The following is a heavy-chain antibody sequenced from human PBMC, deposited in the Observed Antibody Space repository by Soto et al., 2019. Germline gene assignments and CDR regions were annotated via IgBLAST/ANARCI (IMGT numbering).Heavy chain of an antibody. CDR3: TRHEGGAAADRPLDY. D-gene: IGHD6-13*01. V-gene: IGHV4-39*01. CDR1: GGSIRSSTYY. CDR2: IYCSGST. J-gene: IGHJ4*02. Sequence: QLRLQESGPGLVKPSETLSLTCTVSGGSIRSSTYYWGWIRQPPGQGLEWIGSIYCSGSTHYNPSRKSRDTMSVDTSTNQFSLRRSSVTAADTAVYYCTRHEGGAAADRPLDYWAQGTLFTASP.